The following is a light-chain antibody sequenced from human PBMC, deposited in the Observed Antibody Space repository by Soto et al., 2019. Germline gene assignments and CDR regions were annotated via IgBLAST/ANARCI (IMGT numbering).Light chain of an antibody. CDR2: EVN. V-gene: IGLV2-14*01. Sequence: QSALTQPASVSGSPGQSITISCTGTSSDVGGYNFVSWYQQHPGKAPKLMIFEVNNRPSGVSNRFSGSQSGNTASLTIAGLQAEDEADYYCSSYTSSAGVFGRGTKLTVL. J-gene: IGLJ3*02. CDR1: SSDVGGYNF. CDR3: SSYTSSAGV.